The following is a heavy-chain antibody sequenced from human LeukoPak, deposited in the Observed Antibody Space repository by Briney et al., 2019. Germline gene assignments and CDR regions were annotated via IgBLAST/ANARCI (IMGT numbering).Heavy chain of an antibody. D-gene: IGHD1-1*01. V-gene: IGHV3-30*02. J-gene: IGHJ3*02. Sequence: PGGSLRLSCAASGFSFSGYGMHWVRQAPGKGLEWVAFIRYDGSNEYYADSVKGRFTISRDNSESTLFLQMNSLRTDDTSVYFCAKYAYNWNAPDGFDMWGQGTMVIVSS. CDR1: GFSFSGYG. CDR3: AKYAYNWNAPDGFDM. CDR2: IRYDGSNE.